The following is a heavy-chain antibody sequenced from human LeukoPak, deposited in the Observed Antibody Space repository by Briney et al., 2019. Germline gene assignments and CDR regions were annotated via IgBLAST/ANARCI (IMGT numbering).Heavy chain of an antibody. D-gene: IGHD2-15*01. CDR1: GFTFSNYG. V-gene: IGHV3-33*01. J-gene: IGHJ4*02. Sequence: GGSLRLSCAASGFTFSNYGMHWVRQAPGKGLEWVALIWYDGNNKYYADSVKGRFTISRDNSKNTLYLQLNSLRAEDTAVYYCARQHCSGGDCYFFDWGQGTLVTVSS. CDR2: IWYDGNNK. CDR3: ARQHCSGGDCYFFD.